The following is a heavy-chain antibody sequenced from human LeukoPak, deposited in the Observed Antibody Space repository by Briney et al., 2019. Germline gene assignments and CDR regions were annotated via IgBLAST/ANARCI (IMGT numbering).Heavy chain of an antibody. D-gene: IGHD1-14*01. J-gene: IGHJ4*02. CDR3: ARIPLYGTQRYFDY. CDR2: IYHSGST. V-gene: IGHV4-30-2*02. CDR1: GGSISSGGYS. Sequence: SETLSLTCAVSGGSISSGGYSWSWIRQPPGKGLEWIGYIYHSGSTYYNPSLKSRVTISVDTSKNQFSLKLSFVTAADTAVYYCARIPLYGTQRYFDYWGQGTLVTVSS.